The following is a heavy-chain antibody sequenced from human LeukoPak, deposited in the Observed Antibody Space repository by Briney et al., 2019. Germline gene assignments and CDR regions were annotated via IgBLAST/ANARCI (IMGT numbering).Heavy chain of an antibody. J-gene: IGHJ4*02. Sequence: GGSLRLSCAASGFTFDDYGLSWVRQVPGKGLEWVSGLNWNGASTGYADSVKGRFTMSRDNSKNTLYLQMNSLRAEDTAVYYCAKRVTVGATDYFDYWGQGTLVTVSS. V-gene: IGHV3-20*04. CDR2: LNWNGAST. CDR3: AKRVTVGATDYFDY. D-gene: IGHD1-26*01. CDR1: GFTFDDYG.